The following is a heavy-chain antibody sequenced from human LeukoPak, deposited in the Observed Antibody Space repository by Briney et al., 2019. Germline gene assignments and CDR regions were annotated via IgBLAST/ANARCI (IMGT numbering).Heavy chain of an antibody. V-gene: IGHV4-31*03. Sequence: SQTLSLTCTVSGGSISIGGYYWSWIRQHPGKGLEWIGYIYYSGSTYYKPSLKSRVTISVDTSKNQFSLKLSSVTAADTAVYYCAREGITMVRGVPNYYYGMDVWGKGTTVTVSS. D-gene: IGHD3-10*01. J-gene: IGHJ6*04. CDR3: AREGITMVRGVPNYYYGMDV. CDR2: IYYSGST. CDR1: GGSISIGGYY.